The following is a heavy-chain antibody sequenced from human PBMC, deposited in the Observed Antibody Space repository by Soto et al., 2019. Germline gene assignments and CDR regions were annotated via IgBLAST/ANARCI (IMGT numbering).Heavy chain of an antibody. Sequence: SVKVSCKASGGTFSSYTISWVRQAPGQGLEWMGRIIPILGIANYAQKFQGRVTITADKSTAYLQMNSLKTEDTAVYYCTRHDSNYDFWSGSPPRYGMDVWGQGTTVTVSS. CDR1: GGTFSSYT. D-gene: IGHD3-3*01. J-gene: IGHJ6*02. CDR2: IIPILGIA. CDR3: TRHDSNYDFWSGSPPRYGMDV. V-gene: IGHV1-69*02.